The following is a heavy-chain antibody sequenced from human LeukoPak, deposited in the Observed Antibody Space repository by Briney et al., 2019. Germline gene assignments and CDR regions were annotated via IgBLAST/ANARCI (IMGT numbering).Heavy chain of an antibody. D-gene: IGHD1-26*01. CDR1: GFTFSSFG. Sequence: GSLRLSCAASGFTFSSFGMHWVRQAPGKGLEWVAYIRYDGSNKNYADSLEGRFTISRDNSKNALYLQIDSLRPEDTAVYYCAKKRGAAFYNWFDPWGQGALVTVSS. J-gene: IGHJ5*02. CDR2: IRYDGSNK. CDR3: AKKRGAAFYNWFDP. V-gene: IGHV3-30*02.